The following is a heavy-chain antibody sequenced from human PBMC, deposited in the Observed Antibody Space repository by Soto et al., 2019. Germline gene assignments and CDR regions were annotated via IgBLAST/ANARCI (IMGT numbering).Heavy chain of an antibody. CDR3: ARSRSGAVADSFDF. D-gene: IGHD3-10*01. CDR2: ISKDGSHK. J-gene: IGHJ4*02. Sequence: PGGSLRLSCAASGFSLSRYAIHWVRQAPGKGLEWVAVISKDGSHKYYLDSVKGRFTISRDNSKNILYLQMNSLRDEDTAVYYCARSRSGAVADSFDFWRQGTLVTVSS. V-gene: IGHV3-30*04. CDR1: GFSLSRYA.